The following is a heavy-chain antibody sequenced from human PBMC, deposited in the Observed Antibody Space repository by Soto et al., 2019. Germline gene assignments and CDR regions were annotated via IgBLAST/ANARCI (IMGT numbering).Heavy chain of an antibody. Sequence: QVQLQESGPGLVKPSQTLSLTCTVSGGSISSGDYYWSWIRQHPGKGLEWIGYIYYSGSTYYNPSLTXRXTXSXHTSKNQFSLKLSSVTAADTAVYYCARGPGSGWYDYWGQGTLVTVSS. CDR3: ARGPGSGWYDY. D-gene: IGHD6-19*01. V-gene: IGHV4-31*03. CDR1: GGSISSGDYY. CDR2: IYYSGST. J-gene: IGHJ4*02.